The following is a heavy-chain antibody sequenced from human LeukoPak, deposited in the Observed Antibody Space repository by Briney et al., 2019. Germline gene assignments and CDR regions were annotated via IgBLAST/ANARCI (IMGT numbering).Heavy chain of an antibody. D-gene: IGHD3-10*01. V-gene: IGHV3-33*01. J-gene: IGHJ4*02. CDR3: TRGQNYGSGSPRDLDY. CDR1: GFTFSTYA. CDR2: IWHDESGK. Sequence: GGSLRLSCAASGFTFSTYAMHWVRQAPGKGLEWVAVIWHDESGKYYTDSVKGRFTISRDNSKNTLYLQMNSLRAEDTAVYYCTRGQNYGSGSPRDLDYWGQGTPVTVSP.